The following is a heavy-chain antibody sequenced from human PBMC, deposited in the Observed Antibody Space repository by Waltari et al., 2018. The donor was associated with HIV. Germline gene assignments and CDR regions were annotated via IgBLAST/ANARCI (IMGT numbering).Heavy chain of an antibody. CDR3: AGRSPARRLNWFDP. CDR1: GFTFSSYW. V-gene: IGHV3-7*01. J-gene: IGHJ5*02. Sequence: EVQLVESGGGLVQPGGSLRLSCAASGFTFSSYWMSWVRQAPGKGLEWVANIKQDGSAKYYVDSMKGRFTISRDNAKNSLYLQINSLRAEDTAVYYCAGRSPARRLNWFDPWGQGTLVIVSS. CDR2: IKQDGSAK. D-gene: IGHD2-8*01.